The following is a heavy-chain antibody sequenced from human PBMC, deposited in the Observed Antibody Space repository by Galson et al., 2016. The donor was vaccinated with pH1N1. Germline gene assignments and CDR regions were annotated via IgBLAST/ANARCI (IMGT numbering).Heavy chain of an antibody. CDR2: NIPIFGTA. CDR1: GGTFSSYA. V-gene: IGHV1-69*13. J-gene: IGHJ3*02. Sequence: SVKVSCKASGGTFSSYAINWVRQAPGQGLEWMGGNIPIFGTANYAQKFQGRVTITADESTSTAYMELSSLRSEDTAVYYCASPSRPPREIHLWSPNDAFDIWGQGTMVTVSS. CDR3: ASPSRPPREIHLWSPNDAFDI. D-gene: IGHD5-18*01.